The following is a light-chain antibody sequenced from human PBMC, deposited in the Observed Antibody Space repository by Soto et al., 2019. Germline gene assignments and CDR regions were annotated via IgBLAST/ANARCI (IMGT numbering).Light chain of an antibody. CDR2: YDN. CDR1: NSNIGSNT. V-gene: IGLV1-44*01. CDR3: SSYTSSSTPYV. J-gene: IGLJ1*01. Sequence: QSVLTQPPSASGTPGQRVTISCSGSNSNIGSNTVNWYQQLPGTAPKLLIYYDNLRPSGVPDRISGSKSGTSASLAISGLQAEDEADYYCSSYTSSSTPYVFGTGTKLTVL.